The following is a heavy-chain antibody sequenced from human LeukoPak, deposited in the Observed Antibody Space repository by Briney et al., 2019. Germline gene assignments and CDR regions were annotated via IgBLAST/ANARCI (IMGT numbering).Heavy chain of an antibody. CDR3: ARVIPDPSTVIFDY. D-gene: IGHD3-16*02. CDR1: GGSISSYY. Sequence: SETLSLTCTVSGGSISSYYWSWIQQPPGKGLEWIGYIYYSGSTYYNPSLKSRVTISVDTSKNQFSLKLSSVTAADTAVYYCARVIPDPSTVIFDYWGQGTLVTVSS. V-gene: IGHV4-59*06. J-gene: IGHJ4*02. CDR2: IYYSGST.